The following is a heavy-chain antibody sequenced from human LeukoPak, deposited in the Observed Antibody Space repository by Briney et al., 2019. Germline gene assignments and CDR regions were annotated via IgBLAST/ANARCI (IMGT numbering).Heavy chain of an antibody. Sequence: SSETLSLTCTVSGGSISSYYWGWIRQPPGKGLEWIGSIYHSGSTYYNPSLKSRVTISADTSRNQFSLKLSSVTAADTAVYYCARRRSTSRKDFDYWGQGTLVTVSS. CDR3: ARRRSTSRKDFDY. J-gene: IGHJ4*02. D-gene: IGHD3-3*01. CDR1: GGSISSYY. V-gene: IGHV4-38-2*02. CDR2: IYHSGST.